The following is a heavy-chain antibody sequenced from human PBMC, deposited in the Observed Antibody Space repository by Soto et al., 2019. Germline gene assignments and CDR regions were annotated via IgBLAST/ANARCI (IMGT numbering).Heavy chain of an antibody. CDR1: GGTFSSYS. V-gene: IGHV1-69*04. CDR3: ARERKAAYYYYMDV. J-gene: IGHJ6*03. CDR2: IIPILGIA. Sequence: GASVKVSCKASGGTFSSYSISWVRQAPGQGLEWMGRIIPILGIANYAQKFQGRVTITADKSTSTAYMELSSLRSEDTAVYYCARERKAAYYYYMDVWGKGTTVTVS. D-gene: IGHD6-25*01.